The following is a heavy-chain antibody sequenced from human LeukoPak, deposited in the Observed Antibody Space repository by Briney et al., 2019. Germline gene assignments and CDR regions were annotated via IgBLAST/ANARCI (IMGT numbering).Heavy chain of an antibody. V-gene: IGHV1-24*01. CDR2: FDPEDGET. J-gene: IGHJ4*02. Sequence: ASVKVSCKVSVYTLTELSMHWVRQAPGKGLEWMGGFDPEDGETIYAQKFQGRVTMTEDTSTDTAYMELSSLRSEDTAVYYCATDQGSYGFSILTNWGQGTLVTVSS. CDR3: ATDQGSYGFSILTN. D-gene: IGHD5-18*01. CDR1: VYTLTELS.